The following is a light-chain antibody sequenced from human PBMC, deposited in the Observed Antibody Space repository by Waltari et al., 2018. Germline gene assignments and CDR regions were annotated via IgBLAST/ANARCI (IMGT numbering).Light chain of an antibody. Sequence: QSITISCTGSSSDIGSDNLVSWYQQHPDKAPKLLIHEVSQRPSGVSNRFSGSKSGNTASLTISGLQAEDEADYYCCSYAGSPWVFGGGTKLTVL. J-gene: IGLJ3*02. CDR3: CSYAGSPWV. V-gene: IGLV2-23*02. CDR1: SSDIGSDNL. CDR2: EVS.